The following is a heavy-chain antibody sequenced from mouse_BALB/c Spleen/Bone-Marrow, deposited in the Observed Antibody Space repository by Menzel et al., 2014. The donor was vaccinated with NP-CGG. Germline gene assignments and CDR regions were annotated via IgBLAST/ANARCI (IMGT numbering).Heavy chain of an antibody. Sequence: VQLVESGAELVRPGASVKLSCKASGYSFTSYWMNWVKQRPGQGLEWIGMIHLSDSESRLNQKFKDKATLTVDKSSSAAYMQLSSPTSEDSAVYYCTRYDLTTRAFAYWGQGTLVTVSA. CDR1: GYSFTSYW. D-gene: IGHD1-1*01. CDR3: TRYDLTTRAFAY. J-gene: IGHJ3*01. V-gene: IGHV1S82*01. CDR2: IHLSDSES.